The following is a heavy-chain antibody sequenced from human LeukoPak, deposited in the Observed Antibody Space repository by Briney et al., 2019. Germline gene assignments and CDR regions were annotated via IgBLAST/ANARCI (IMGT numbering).Heavy chain of an antibody. Sequence: GGSLRLSCTAAGFNFNIYDIHWVRQPPGKGLEWVAIIRNDGNKMDVADAVKGRFTLSRDNSKNTLHLQMNSLRPEDTAVYYCTKSLRYCGSGSCYCLDYWGQGALLTVSS. CDR1: GFNFNIYD. CDR2: IRNDGNKM. V-gene: IGHV3-30*02. J-gene: IGHJ4*02. D-gene: IGHD2-15*01. CDR3: TKSLRYCGSGSCYCLDY.